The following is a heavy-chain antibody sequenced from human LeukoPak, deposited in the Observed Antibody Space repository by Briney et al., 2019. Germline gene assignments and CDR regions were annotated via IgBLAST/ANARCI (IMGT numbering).Heavy chain of an antibody. D-gene: IGHD6-13*01. CDR1: GYTFTGYY. CDR2: INPNSGGT. J-gene: IGHJ6*02. CDR3: ARDGPHSSSWYGGGIYYYYGMDV. Sequence: ASVKVSCKASGYTFTGYYMHWVRQAPGQGLEWMGWINPNSGGTNYAQKFQGWVTMTRDTSISTAYMELSRLRSDDTAVYYCARDGPHSSSWYGGGIYYYYGMDVWGQGTTVTVSS. V-gene: IGHV1-2*04.